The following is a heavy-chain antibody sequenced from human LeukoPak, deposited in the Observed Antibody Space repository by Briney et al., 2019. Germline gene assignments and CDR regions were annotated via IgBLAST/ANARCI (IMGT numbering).Heavy chain of an antibody. Sequence: SETLSLTCTVSGGSISSSSYYWGWVRQPPGKGLKWIGSIYYSGSTYYNPSLKSRVTISVDTSKNQFSLKLSSVTAADTAVYYCARGACSSTSCYPGEIWFDPWGQGTLVTVSS. CDR2: IYYSGST. CDR3: ARGACSSTSCYPGEIWFDP. V-gene: IGHV4-39*07. D-gene: IGHD2-2*01. J-gene: IGHJ5*02. CDR1: GGSISSSSYY.